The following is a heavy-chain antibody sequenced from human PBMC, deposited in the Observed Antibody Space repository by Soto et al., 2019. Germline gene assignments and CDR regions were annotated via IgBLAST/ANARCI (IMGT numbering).Heavy chain of an antibody. Sequence: SETLSLTCTVSGGSISSSNYYWGWIRQPPGKGLEWIGSISYSGTTYYNPSLKSRVTISVDTSKNQFSLKLSSVTAADTAVYYCARRSGYNFYYNYYGMDVWAQGTTVTVSS. J-gene: IGHJ6*02. CDR1: GGSISSSNYY. D-gene: IGHD3-22*01. CDR2: ISYSGTT. V-gene: IGHV4-39*01. CDR3: ARRSGYNFYYNYYGMDV.